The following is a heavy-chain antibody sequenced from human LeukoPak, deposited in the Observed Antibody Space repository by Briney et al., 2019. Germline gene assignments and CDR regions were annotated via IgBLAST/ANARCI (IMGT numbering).Heavy chain of an antibody. V-gene: IGHV1-2*02. J-gene: IGHJ4*02. D-gene: IGHD1-26*01. CDR2: INPNSGGT. Sequence: ASVKVSCKASGYTFTGYYMHWVRQAPGQGLEWMGWINPNSGGTNYAQKFQGRATMTRDTSISTAYMELSRLRSDDTAVYYCARDLSGRYGGTDYWGQGTLVTVSS. CDR3: ARDLSGRYGGTDY. CDR1: GYTFTGYY.